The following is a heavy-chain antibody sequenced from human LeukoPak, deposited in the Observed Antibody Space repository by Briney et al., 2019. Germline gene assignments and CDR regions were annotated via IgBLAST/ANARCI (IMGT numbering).Heavy chain of an antibody. CDR1: GSSFATYW. CDR3: ARDLDYGGNSELFDY. D-gene: IGHD4-23*01. Sequence: GESLKISCEGSGSSFATYWIAWVRQMPGKGLEWMGIIYPGDSRTRYSPSFQGQVTISADKSISTAYLQWSSLKASDTAMYYCARDLDYGGNSELFDYWGQGTLVTVSS. J-gene: IGHJ4*02. CDR2: IYPGDSRT. V-gene: IGHV5-51*01.